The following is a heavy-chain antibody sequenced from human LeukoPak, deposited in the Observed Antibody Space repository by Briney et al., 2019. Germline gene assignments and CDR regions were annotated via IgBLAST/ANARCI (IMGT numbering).Heavy chain of an antibody. V-gene: IGHV1-3*01. CDR3: ARGSIFPRYGMDV. Sequence: ASVRVSCKASGYSFMTYAMHWVRQAPGERLEWMGWINDESGGTKLSEKFQGRLTIVRDTSANTASMELSSLRSEDTAVYYCARGSIFPRYGMDVWGQGTTVTVSS. D-gene: IGHD2/OR15-2a*01. J-gene: IGHJ6*02. CDR2: INDESGGT. CDR1: GYSFMTYA.